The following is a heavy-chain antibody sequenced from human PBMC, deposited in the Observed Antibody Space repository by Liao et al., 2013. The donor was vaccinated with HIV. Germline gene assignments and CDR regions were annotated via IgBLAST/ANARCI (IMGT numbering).Heavy chain of an antibody. D-gene: IGHD1-1*01. CDR2: IHTSGRT. J-gene: IGHJ2*01. Sequence: QEQLQESGPGLVKPSETLSLTCTISGASITSNYWSWIRQPAGKGLEWIGHIHTSGRTNYNPSLRSRVTVSLDTSKNRFSLKLTSVRAADTAFYYCARGRGNVLPWYLDLWGRGTLVTVSS. CDR3: ARGRGNVLPWYLDL. CDR1: GASITSNY. V-gene: IGHV4-4*07.